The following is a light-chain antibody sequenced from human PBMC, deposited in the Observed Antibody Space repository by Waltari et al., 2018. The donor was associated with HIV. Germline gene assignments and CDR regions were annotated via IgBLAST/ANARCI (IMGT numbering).Light chain of an antibody. CDR2: EVT. Sequence: QSALTQPASVSGSPGQSIALPCTGTRSDVGGYNSVSWYQQHPGKAPQLIIYEVTSRPSGVSHRFSGSKSGNTASLTISGLQAEDETDYYCASYVTGGTVIFGGGTKLTVV. CDR3: ASYVTGGTVI. CDR1: RSDVGGYNS. J-gene: IGLJ2*01. V-gene: IGLV2-14*01.